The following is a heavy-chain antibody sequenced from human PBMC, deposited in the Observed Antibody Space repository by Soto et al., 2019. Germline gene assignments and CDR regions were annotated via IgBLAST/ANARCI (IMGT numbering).Heavy chain of an antibody. CDR3: ATGLLGSPSGYDWNY. V-gene: IGHV4-34*01. D-gene: IGHD5-12*01. J-gene: IGHJ4*02. CDR1: GGSFSGYY. Sequence: PSETLSLTCAVYGGSFSGYYWSWIRQPPGRGLEWIGEINHSGSTNYNPSLKSRVTISVDTSKNQFSLKLGSVTAADTAVYYCATGLLGSPSGYDWNYWGQGSLVTVSS. CDR2: INHSGST.